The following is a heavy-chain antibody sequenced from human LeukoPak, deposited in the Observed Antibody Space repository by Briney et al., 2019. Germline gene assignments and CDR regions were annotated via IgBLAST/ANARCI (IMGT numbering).Heavy chain of an antibody. Sequence: SVKVSCKASGGTFSSYAISWVRQAPGQGLEWMGRIIPILGIANYAQKFQGRVTITAYKSTSTAYMELSSLRSEDTAVYYCARIVGTLSGYYGMDVWGQGTTVTVSS. V-gene: IGHV1-69*04. CDR3: ARIVGTLSGYYGMDV. CDR2: IIPILGIA. D-gene: IGHD1-14*01. CDR1: GGTFSSYA. J-gene: IGHJ6*02.